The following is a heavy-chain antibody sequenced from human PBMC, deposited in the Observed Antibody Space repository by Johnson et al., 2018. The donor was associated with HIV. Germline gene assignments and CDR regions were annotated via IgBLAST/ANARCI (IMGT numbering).Heavy chain of an antibody. Sequence: QVQLVESGGDLVKAGGSLRLSCAASGSTFSDYYMSWIRQAPGEGLEWVSYISGSGGTIYYADSVNGRFTISRDNAMNSVYLQMNSLRAEDTALYYCARVGSGSYLLGAFDIWGQGTMVTVSS. D-gene: IGHD1-26*01. CDR3: ARVGSGSYLLGAFDI. V-gene: IGHV3-11*01. CDR2: ISGSGGTI. CDR1: GSTFSDYY. J-gene: IGHJ3*02.